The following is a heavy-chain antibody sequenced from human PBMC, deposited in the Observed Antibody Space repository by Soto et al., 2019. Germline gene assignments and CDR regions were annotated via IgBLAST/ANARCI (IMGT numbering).Heavy chain of an antibody. Sequence: QVQLAQSGAEVKKPGSSVKVSCKASGGTFNIYAISWVRQAPGRGLEWMAGIIPVFGTPSFAQKFRGRVTITADESTDTAYMELSSLGSEDTAFYYCARGPYYDFWKGFSYFDDWGQETLVIVSS. D-gene: IGHD3-3*01. CDR3: ARGPYYDFWKGFSYFDD. CDR1: GGTFNIYA. J-gene: IGHJ4*02. V-gene: IGHV1-69*01. CDR2: IIPVFGTP.